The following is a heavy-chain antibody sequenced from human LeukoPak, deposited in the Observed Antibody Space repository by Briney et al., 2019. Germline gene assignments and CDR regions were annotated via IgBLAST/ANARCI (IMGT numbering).Heavy chain of an antibody. CDR2: INPNSGGT. CDR3: ARAYEYCSGGSCYSWFDP. Sequence: ASVKVSCKASGYTFTGYHMHWVRQAPGQGLEWMGWINPNSGGTNYAQKFQGRVTMTRDTSISTAYMELSRLRSDDTAVYYCARAYEYCSGGSCYSWFDPWGQGTLVTVSS. CDR1: GYTFTGYH. J-gene: IGHJ5*02. D-gene: IGHD2-15*01. V-gene: IGHV1-2*02.